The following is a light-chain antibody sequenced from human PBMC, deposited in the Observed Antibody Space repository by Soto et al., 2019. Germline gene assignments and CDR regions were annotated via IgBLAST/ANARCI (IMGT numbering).Light chain of an antibody. CDR1: QAISSS. CDR3: QQLNTSPFT. CDR2: DAA. J-gene: IGKJ3*01. Sequence: DIQLTQSPSFLSAFVGDSVTLTCRASQAISSSLAWYHQKPGRAPKLLIYDAATLQSGVPSRVSGSSSGKEYTLTITSLQPEVFSSYSCQQLNTSPFTFDAGTKVDVK. V-gene: IGKV1-9*01.